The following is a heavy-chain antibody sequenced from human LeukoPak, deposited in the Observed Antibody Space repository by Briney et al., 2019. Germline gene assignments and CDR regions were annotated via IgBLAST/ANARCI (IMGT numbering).Heavy chain of an antibody. D-gene: IGHD6-6*01. Sequence: GGSLRLSCAASGFTFSSYGMHWVRQAPGKGLEWVAVIWYDGSNKYYADSVKGRFTISRDNSKNTLYLQMNSLRAEDTAVYYCAREYSSSLVRRWFDPWGQGTLVTVSS. V-gene: IGHV3-33*01. CDR3: AREYSSSLVRRWFDP. J-gene: IGHJ5*02. CDR1: GFTFSSYG. CDR2: IWYDGSNK.